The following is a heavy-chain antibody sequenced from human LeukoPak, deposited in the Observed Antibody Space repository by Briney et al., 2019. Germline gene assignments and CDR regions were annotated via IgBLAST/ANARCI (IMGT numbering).Heavy chain of an antibody. CDR1: GFIFSGYA. V-gene: IGHV3-23*01. CDR3: AKAGSGYSYFDH. D-gene: IGHD3-22*01. Sequence: GGSLRLSCAASGFIFSGYAMSWVRQAPGKGLEWFSGISGGGGSTYYADSVKGRFAISRDNSKHRLFLQMNSLRAEDTAVYYCAKAGSGYSYFDHWGQGTLVTVSS. CDR2: ISGGGGST. J-gene: IGHJ4*02.